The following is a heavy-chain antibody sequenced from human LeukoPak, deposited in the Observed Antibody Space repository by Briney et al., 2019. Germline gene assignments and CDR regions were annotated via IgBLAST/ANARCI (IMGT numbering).Heavy chain of an antibody. CDR3: ARGTGDPQRFDP. J-gene: IGHJ5*02. D-gene: IGHD4-17*01. Sequence: GGSLRLSCAASGFTFSTYSMNWVRQAPRKELEWVAYISSRSSATYYADSVKGRFTISRDNAKNSLYLQMNSLRDEDTAVYYCARGTGDPQRFDPWGQGTLVTVSS. CDR2: ISSRSSAT. V-gene: IGHV3-48*02. CDR1: GFTFSTYS.